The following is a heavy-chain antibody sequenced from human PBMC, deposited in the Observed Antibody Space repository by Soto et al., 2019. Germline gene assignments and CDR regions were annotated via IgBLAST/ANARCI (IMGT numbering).Heavy chain of an antibody. J-gene: IGHJ4*02. Sequence: QLQESGPGRVKPSETLSLTCTVSGGSIGSNGRYWGWIRQPPGKGLEWIASINYSGSTYHNPSLKSRVTISIDTSKNQFSLRLSSVTAADTAVYYCARLGSSGWYQGSYLDSWGQGSLVTASS. CDR2: INYSGST. CDR3: ARLGSSGWYQGSYLDS. V-gene: IGHV4-39*01. CDR1: GGSIGSNGRY. D-gene: IGHD6-19*01.